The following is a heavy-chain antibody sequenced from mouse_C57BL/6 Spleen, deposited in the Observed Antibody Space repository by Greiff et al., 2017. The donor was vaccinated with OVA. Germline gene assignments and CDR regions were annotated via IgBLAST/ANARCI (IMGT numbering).Heavy chain of an antibody. J-gene: IGHJ3*01. Sequence: EVQLQESGPGLVKPSQSLSLTCSVTGYSITSGYSWNWIRQFPGNKLEWMGYISYDGSNNYNPSLKNRISITRDTSKNQFFLKLNSVTTEDTATYYCAIYGYETWFAYWGQGTLVTVSA. CDR3: AIYGYETWFAY. CDR1: GYSITSGYS. D-gene: IGHD2-2*01. V-gene: IGHV3-6*01. CDR2: ISYDGSN.